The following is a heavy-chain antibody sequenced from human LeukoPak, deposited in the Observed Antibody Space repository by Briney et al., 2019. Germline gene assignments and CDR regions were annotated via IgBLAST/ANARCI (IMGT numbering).Heavy chain of an antibody. CDR2: INHSGST. CDR3: ARDLWDYGDYSFDY. CDR1: GGSFSGYY. Sequence: SETLSLTCAVYGGSFSGYYWSWIRQPPGKGLEWIGEINHSGSTNYNPSLKSRVTISVDTSKNQFSLKLSSVTAADTAVYYCARDLWDYGDYSFDYWGQGTLVTVSS. J-gene: IGHJ4*02. D-gene: IGHD4-17*01. V-gene: IGHV4-34*01.